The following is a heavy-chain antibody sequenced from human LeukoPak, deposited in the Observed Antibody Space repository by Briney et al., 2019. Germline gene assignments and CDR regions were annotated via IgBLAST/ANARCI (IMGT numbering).Heavy chain of an antibody. CDR3: ARVHSGSFFGGIDV. J-gene: IGHJ6*02. D-gene: IGHD1-26*01. CDR2: IEADGRTT. V-gene: IGHV3-74*01. Sequence: GGSLRLSCAASGFLDTLGPPSSRGGLVWVYRIEADGRTTNYAESVKGRFTVSRDNAKDTVSLQMNSLRVEDTAVYYCARVHSGSFFGGIDVWGQGTTVTVSS. CDR1: GFL.